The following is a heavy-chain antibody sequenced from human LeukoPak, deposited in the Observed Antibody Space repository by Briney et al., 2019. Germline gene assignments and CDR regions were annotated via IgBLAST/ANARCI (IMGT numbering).Heavy chain of an antibody. D-gene: IGHD3-3*01. Sequence: SETLSLTCTVSGGSISSSSYYWGWIRQPPGKGLEWIGSIYYSGSTYYNPSLKSRVTISVDTSKNQFSLKLSSVTAADTAVYYCARHPDDFWSGYYTGDGNGGFDYWGQGTLVTVSS. CDR3: ARHPDDFWSGYYTGDGNGGFDY. J-gene: IGHJ4*02. CDR1: GGSISSSSYY. V-gene: IGHV4-39*01. CDR2: IYYSGST.